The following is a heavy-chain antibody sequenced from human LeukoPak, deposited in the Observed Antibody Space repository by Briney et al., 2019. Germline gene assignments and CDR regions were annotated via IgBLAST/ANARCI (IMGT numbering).Heavy chain of an antibody. J-gene: IGHJ5*02. CDR1: GIPFTGYW. CDR3: ARGLAVAGSSWFDP. D-gene: IGHD6-19*01. V-gene: IGHV3-7*04. CDR2: INQDGSEK. Sequence: GGSLRLSCTVSGIPFTGYWMTWVRQVPGKGLQWVANINQDGSEKYYVDSVRGRFTISRDNAKNTLYLQLDSLRAEDTAVYYCARGLAVAGSSWFDPWGQGTLVSVSS.